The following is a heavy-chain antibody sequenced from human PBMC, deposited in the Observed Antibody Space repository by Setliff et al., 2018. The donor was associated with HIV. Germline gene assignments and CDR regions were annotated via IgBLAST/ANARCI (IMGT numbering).Heavy chain of an antibody. Sequence: SETLSLTCAVSGGSISSGGYSWSWSRQTPERGLEWIGGIIYHGTTYYNPSLKSRVTISLDTSKNQFSLKLSSVTVADTAVYYCASEDCGGGSCRPDNWGQGTLVTVSS. CDR1: GGSISSGGYS. CDR3: ASEDCGGGSCRPDN. D-gene: IGHD2-15*01. J-gene: IGHJ4*02. CDR2: IIYHGTT. V-gene: IGHV4-30-2*05.